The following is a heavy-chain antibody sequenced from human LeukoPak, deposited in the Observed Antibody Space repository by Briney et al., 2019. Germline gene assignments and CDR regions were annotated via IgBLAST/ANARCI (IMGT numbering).Heavy chain of an antibody. D-gene: IGHD6-13*01. CDR3: ARDYSSSWYPHRRYFDY. Sequence: SETLSLTCTVSGGSISSHYWSWIRQPAGKGLEWIGRIYTSGSTNYNPSLKSRVTISVDKSKNQFSLKLSSVTAADTAVYYCARDYSSSWYPHRRYFDYWGQGTLVTVSS. CDR2: IYTSGST. V-gene: IGHV4-4*07. CDR1: GGSISSHY. J-gene: IGHJ4*02.